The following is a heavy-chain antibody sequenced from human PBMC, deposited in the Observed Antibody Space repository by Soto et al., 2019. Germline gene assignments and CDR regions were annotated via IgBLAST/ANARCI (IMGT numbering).Heavy chain of an antibody. V-gene: IGHV2-5*02. CDR1: GFSLRTRGVG. Sequence: SGPTLVKPTPTLTLTCTFSGFSLRTRGVGVGWIRQPPGKALEWLALIYWDDDKRYSPSLKNSLTITKDTSKNQVVFTMTNMDPVATATYYCAHTAAGTVGAFDIWGLGTMVTVSS. CDR3: AHTAAGTVGAFDI. CDR2: IYWDDDK. J-gene: IGHJ3*02. D-gene: IGHD6-13*01.